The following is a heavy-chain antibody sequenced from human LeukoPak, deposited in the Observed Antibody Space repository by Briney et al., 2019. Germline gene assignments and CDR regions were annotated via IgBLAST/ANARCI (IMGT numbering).Heavy chain of an antibody. J-gene: IGHJ6*03. D-gene: IGHD5-18*01. Sequence: GASVTVSFTATVGTFTNYAISWVRPAPGQGLAWMGGIISIFGTANYAQKFRGRVTITADKSTSTDYIELSRLRSEDTAVYYCARAGGYLGYMDVGGKGTTVSISS. CDR1: VGTFTNYA. CDR2: IISIFGTA. V-gene: IGHV1-69*06. CDR3: ARAGGYLGYMDV.